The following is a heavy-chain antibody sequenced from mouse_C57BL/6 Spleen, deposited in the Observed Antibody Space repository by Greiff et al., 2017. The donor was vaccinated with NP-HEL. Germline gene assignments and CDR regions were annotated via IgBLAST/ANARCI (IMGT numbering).Heavy chain of an antibody. CDR3: AREGDLLGLFAY. D-gene: IGHD4-1*01. CDR2: LYPGSGST. J-gene: IGHJ3*01. CDR1: GYTFTSYW. V-gene: IGHV1-55*01. Sequence: VQLQQPGAELVKPGASVKMSCKASGYTFTSYWITWVKQRPGQGLEWIGDLYPGSGSTNYNEKFKSKATLTVDTSSSTAYMQLSSLTSEDSAVYYCAREGDLLGLFAYWGQGTLVTVSA.